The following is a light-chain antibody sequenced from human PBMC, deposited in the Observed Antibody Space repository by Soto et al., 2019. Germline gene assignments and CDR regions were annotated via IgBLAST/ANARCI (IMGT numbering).Light chain of an antibody. Sequence: EIVLTQSPATLSVSPGERVTLSCRASQNIHNHMSWFLQKPGQAPRLLMYDAILRAAGIPARLSGSWSGTEFTLTINSLQSEDFALYYCQQHDAWPLSFGGGTKVDIK. CDR2: DAI. J-gene: IGKJ4*01. V-gene: IGKV3-15*01. CDR3: QQHDAWPLS. CDR1: QNIHNH.